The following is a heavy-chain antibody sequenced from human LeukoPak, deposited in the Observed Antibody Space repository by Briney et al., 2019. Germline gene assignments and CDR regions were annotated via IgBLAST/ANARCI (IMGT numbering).Heavy chain of an antibody. CDR2: IYYSWGA. CDR1: GGPISSYY. J-gene: IGHJ3*02. Sequence: SETLSLTCTVSGGPISSYYWSWIRQPPGKGLEWTGYIYYSWGANYNPSLKSRVTISLDTSKTQFSLNLSSVTAADTAVYYCARRGMVVTPGAFDIWGQGTMVTVSS. V-gene: IGHV4-59*08. CDR3: ARRGMVVTPGAFDI. D-gene: IGHD4-23*01.